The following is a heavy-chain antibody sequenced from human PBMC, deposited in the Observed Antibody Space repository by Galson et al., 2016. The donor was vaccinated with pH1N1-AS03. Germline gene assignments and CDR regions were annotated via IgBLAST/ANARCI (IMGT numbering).Heavy chain of an antibody. CDR3: ARPRLNYFDN. CDR2: IYPGNSDS. CDR1: GYRFTNYW. J-gene: IGHJ4*02. Sequence: SGAEVKKPGESLKISCKGSGYRFTNYWIGWVRQMSGKGLEWMGIIYPGNSDSRYNKSFQGQVTISADTSLSTVYLQWSSLQASDTAMYYCARPRLNYFDNWGQGTLVTVSS. V-gene: IGHV5-51*03. D-gene: IGHD3-16*01.